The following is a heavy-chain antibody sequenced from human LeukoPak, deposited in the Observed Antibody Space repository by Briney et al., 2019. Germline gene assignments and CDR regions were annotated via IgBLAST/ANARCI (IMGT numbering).Heavy chain of an antibody. Sequence: GGSLRLSCAASGLTVSSNYMSWVRQAPGKGLEWVSVIYSGGSTYYADSVKGRFTISRDNSKNTLYLQMNSLRAEDTAVYYCARDGYGGNSYFDYWGQGTLVTVSS. CDR3: ARDGYGGNSYFDY. CDR1: GLTVSSNY. J-gene: IGHJ4*02. CDR2: IYSGGST. V-gene: IGHV3-53*01. D-gene: IGHD4-23*01.